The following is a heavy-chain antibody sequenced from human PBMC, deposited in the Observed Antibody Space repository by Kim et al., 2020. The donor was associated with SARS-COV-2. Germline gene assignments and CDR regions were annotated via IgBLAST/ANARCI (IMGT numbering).Heavy chain of an antibody. Sequence: GGSLRLSCAASGFTFSDYYMTWIRQAPGKGLEWVSYISSSGSYVNYADSEKGRFTISRDNAKNSLYLQMSSLRAEDTALYDYARVPFGDLSAYYFDLWGQGTGVTVSS. D-gene: IGHD3-10*01. CDR2: ISSSGSYV. CDR3: ARVPFGDLSAYYFDL. CDR1: GFTFSDYY. V-gene: IGHV3-11*01. J-gene: IGHJ4*02.